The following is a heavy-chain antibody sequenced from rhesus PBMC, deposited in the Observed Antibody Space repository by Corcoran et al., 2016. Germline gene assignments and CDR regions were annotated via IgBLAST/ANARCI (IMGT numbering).Heavy chain of an antibody. D-gene: IGHD3-28*01. Sequence: QVQLQESGPGLVKPSETLSLTCAVSGGSISTSNWWSWTRQPPGKGLEWIGYIIGRVGPTYYTPPLRRRVTSSKDTAKNQFSLKLSSVTAADTAVYYCARDQYYYGSGNAGRFDVWGPGVLVTVSS. CDR3: ARDQYYYGSGNAGRFDV. J-gene: IGHJ5-1*01. CDR2: IIGRVGPT. V-gene: IGHV4S19*01. CDR1: GGSISTSNW.